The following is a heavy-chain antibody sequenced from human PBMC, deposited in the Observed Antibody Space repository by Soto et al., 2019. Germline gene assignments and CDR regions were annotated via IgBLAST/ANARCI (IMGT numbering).Heavy chain of an antibody. Sequence: GGSLRLSCAASGFTFSSYGMHWVRQAPGKGLEWVAVIWYDGSNKYYADSVKGRFTISRDNSKNSLSLQMNSLRAEDTALYYCAKDRGSGSYAANYYYYGMDVWGQGTTVTVSS. CDR3: AKDRGSGSYAANYYYYGMDV. V-gene: IGHV3-30*02. J-gene: IGHJ6*02. CDR1: GFTFSSYG. D-gene: IGHD3-10*01. CDR2: IWYDGSNK.